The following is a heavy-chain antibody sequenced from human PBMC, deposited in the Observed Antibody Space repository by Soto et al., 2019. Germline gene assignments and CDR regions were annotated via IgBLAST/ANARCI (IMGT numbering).Heavy chain of an antibody. CDR2: IWYDGSNK. CDR1: GFTFSSYG. J-gene: IGHJ6*02. Sequence: QVQLVESGGGVVQPGRSLRLSCAASGFTFSSYGMHWVRQAPGKGLGWVAVIWYDGSNKYYADSVQGRFTISRDNSKNTLYLQINSLRAEDTAVYYCARYTSTHYYYYGMDVWGQGTTVTVSS. V-gene: IGHV3-33*01. CDR3: ARYTSTHYYYYGMDV.